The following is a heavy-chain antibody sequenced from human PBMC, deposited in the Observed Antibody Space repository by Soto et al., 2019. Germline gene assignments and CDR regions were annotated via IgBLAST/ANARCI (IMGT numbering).Heavy chain of an antibody. CDR3: ASRKGEMVGRYGMDV. CDR1: GFTFSSYW. V-gene: IGHV3-74*01. D-gene: IGHD2-15*01. Sequence: PVGSLRLSCAASGFTFSSYWMHWVRQAPGKGLVWVSRINSDGSSTSYADSVKGRFTISRDNAKNTLYLQMNSLRAEDTAVYYCASRKGEMVGRYGMDVWGQGTTVTVS. J-gene: IGHJ6*02. CDR2: INSDGSST.